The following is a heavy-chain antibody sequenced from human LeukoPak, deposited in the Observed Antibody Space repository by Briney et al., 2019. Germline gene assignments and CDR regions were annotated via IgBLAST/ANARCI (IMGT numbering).Heavy chain of an antibody. D-gene: IGHD2-2*01. J-gene: IGHJ5*02. CDR1: GYTFTGYY. V-gene: IGHV1-2*06. CDR3: ARVLVVPAAMGFDP. CDR2: INPNSGGT. Sequence: ASVKVSCKASGYTFTGYYMHWVRQAPGQGLEWMGRINPNSGGTNYAQKFQGRVTMTRDTSISTAYMELSRLRSDDTAVYYCARVLVVPAAMGFDPWGQGTLVTVSS.